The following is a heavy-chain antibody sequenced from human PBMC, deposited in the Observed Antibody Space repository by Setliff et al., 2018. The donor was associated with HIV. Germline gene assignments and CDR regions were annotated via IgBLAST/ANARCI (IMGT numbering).Heavy chain of an antibody. Sequence: GESLKISCKASGYSFTSFWIGWVRQMPGKGLEWMGIIYPGDSDIRYSPSLQGQVTISADKSISTAYLQMTSLTAEDTAVYYCVKDGDYRNGDYDAFDIWGQGTMVTVSS. CDR1: GYSFTSFW. CDR2: IYPGDSDI. D-gene: IGHD4-17*01. J-gene: IGHJ3*02. V-gene: IGHV5-51*01. CDR3: VKDGDYRNGDYDAFDI.